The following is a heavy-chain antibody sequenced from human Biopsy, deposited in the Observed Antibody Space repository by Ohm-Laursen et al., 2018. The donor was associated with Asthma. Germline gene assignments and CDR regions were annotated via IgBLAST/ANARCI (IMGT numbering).Heavy chain of an antibody. CDR1: GYTFNSAG. J-gene: IGHJ6*02. Sequence: ASVKVSCKTSGYTFNSAGITWVRQAPGQGLEWMGWISVYNGNTKVAQKLQDRVTMITNASTSTAYMELRSLRSDDTAVYFCARAVDYSHYYGIDVWGQGTTVTVS. CDR3: ARAVDYSHYYGIDV. CDR2: ISVYNGNT. V-gene: IGHV1-18*01. D-gene: IGHD3-10*01.